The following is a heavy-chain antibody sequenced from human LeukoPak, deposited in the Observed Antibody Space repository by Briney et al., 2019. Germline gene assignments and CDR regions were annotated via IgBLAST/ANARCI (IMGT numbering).Heavy chain of an antibody. Sequence: GKSLRLSCAASGFTFSSYGMHWVRQAPGKGLEWVAVIWYDGSNKYYADSVEGRFTISRDNSKNTLYLQMNSLRAEDTAVYYCARDGGTDGAWGQGTLVTVSS. D-gene: IGHD4-23*01. J-gene: IGHJ5*02. CDR1: GFTFSSYG. CDR2: IWYDGSNK. V-gene: IGHV3-33*01. CDR3: ARDGGTDGA.